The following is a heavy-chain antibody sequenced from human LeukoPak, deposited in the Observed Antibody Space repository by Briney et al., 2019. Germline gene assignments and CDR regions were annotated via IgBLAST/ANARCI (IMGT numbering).Heavy chain of an antibody. CDR2: IGSSGGGT. V-gene: IGHV3-23*01. CDR1: GFRFSSYA. CDR3: AKIHQNRVVVGAKGAFDI. J-gene: IGHJ3*02. Sequence: PGGSLRLSCAASGFRFSSYAMSWVRQSSGKGLEWVSGIGSSGGGTYYADSVKGRFTISRDTSKDTVYLQMDSLRAEDTAIYYCAKIHQNRVVVGAKGAFDIWGQGTVVTVSS. D-gene: IGHD2-15*01.